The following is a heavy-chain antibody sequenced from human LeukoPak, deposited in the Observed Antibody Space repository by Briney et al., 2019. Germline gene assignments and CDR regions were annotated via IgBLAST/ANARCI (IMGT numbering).Heavy chain of an antibody. CDR3: ASQSYARFDP. V-gene: IGHV3-11*06. J-gene: IGHJ5*02. CDR2: ISSSSSYI. CDR1: GFTFSDYY. D-gene: IGHD3-16*01. Sequence: GGSLRLSCAASGFTFSDYYMSWIRQAPGKGLEWVSSISSSSSYIYYADSVKGRFTISRDNARNSLFLQMNSLRVEDTAVYYCASQSYARFDPWGQGTLVTVSS.